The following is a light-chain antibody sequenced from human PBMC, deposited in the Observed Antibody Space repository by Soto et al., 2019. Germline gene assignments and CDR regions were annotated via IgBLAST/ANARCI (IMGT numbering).Light chain of an antibody. CDR1: SSDVGGYNY. CDR3: SSYTSSSNYV. Sequence: QSALTQPASVSGSPGQSITISCTGTSSDVGGYNYVSWYQQHPGKAPKLIIYDVSNRPSGVSNRFSGSKSGNTASLTISGLQAEDEADYYCSSYTSSSNYVFGTGTNLTVL. CDR2: DVS. V-gene: IGLV2-14*01. J-gene: IGLJ1*01.